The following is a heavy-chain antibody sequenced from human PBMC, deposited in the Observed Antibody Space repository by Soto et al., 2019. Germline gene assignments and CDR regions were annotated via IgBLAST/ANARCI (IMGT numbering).Heavy chain of an antibody. D-gene: IGHD3-22*01. J-gene: IGHJ4*02. Sequence: ASQVHVSCNASQGTFSSYTISSVRQAPGQGLEWMGRIIPILGIANYARKFQGRVTITADKSTSTAYMELSSLRSEDTAVYYCARDRSGYYPQYLDYWGQGTLVSVSS. V-gene: IGHV1-69*04. CDR1: QGTFSSYT. CDR3: ARDRSGYYPQYLDY. CDR2: IIPILGIA.